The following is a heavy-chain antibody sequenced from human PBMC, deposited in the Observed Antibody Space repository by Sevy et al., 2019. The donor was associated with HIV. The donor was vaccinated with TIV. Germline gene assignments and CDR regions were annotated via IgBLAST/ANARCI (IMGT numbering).Heavy chain of an antibody. D-gene: IGHD6-19*01. J-gene: IGHJ6*03. CDR3: ARVGSGWYREDYYYYMDV. Sequence: ASVKVSCKASGGTFSSYAISLVRQAPGQGLEWMGGIIPIFGRANYAQKFQGRVTITADKSTSTAYMELSSLRSEDTAVYYCARVGSGWYREDYYYYMDVWGKGTTVTVSS. V-gene: IGHV1-69*06. CDR1: GGTFSSYA. CDR2: IIPIFGRA.